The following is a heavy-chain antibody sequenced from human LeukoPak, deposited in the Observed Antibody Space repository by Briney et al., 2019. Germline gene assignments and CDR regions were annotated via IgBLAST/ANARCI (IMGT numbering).Heavy chain of an antibody. CDR2: ISSGSISI. J-gene: IGHJ3*02. V-gene: IGHV3-21*01. Sequence: GGSLRLSCAASEFTFGSCSMSWVRQAPGKGLEWVSSISSGSISIYYADSVKGRFTISRDNAKNSLYLQMNSLRAEDTAVYYCARGNYGAFDIWGQGTMVTVSP. CDR1: EFTFGSCS. D-gene: IGHD3-16*01. CDR3: ARGNYGAFDI.